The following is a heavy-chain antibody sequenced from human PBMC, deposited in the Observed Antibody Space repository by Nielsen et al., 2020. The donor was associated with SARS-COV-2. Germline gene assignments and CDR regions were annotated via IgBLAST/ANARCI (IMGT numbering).Heavy chain of an antibody. V-gene: IGHV3-48*01. CDR3: ARASVGVLLP. J-gene: IGHJ5*02. Sequence: GESLKISCAASGFTFSSYSMNWVRQAPGKGLEWVSYISSSSSTIYYADSVKGRFTISRDNAKNSLYLQMNSLRAEDTAVYYCARASVGVLLPWGQGTLVTVSS. CDR1: GFTFSSYS. D-gene: IGHD1-26*01. CDR2: ISSSSSTI.